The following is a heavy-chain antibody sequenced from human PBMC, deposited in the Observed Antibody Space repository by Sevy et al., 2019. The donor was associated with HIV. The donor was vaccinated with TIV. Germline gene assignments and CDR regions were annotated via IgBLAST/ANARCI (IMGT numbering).Heavy chain of an antibody. CDR1: GGTFSSYA. CDR2: IIPIFGTA. CDR3: ARGRSYYGSGRAYYYYMDV. D-gene: IGHD3-10*01. Sequence: ASVKVSCKASGGTFSSYAISWVRQAPGQGLEWMGGIIPIFGTANYAQKFQGRVTITADKSTSTAYMELRSLRSEDTAVYYCARGRSYYGSGRAYYYYMDVWGKGTTVTVSS. V-gene: IGHV1-69*06. J-gene: IGHJ6*03.